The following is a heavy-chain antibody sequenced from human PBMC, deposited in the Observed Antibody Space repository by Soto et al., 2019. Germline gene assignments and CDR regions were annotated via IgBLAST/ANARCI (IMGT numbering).Heavy chain of an antibody. CDR1: GASFYNFA. Sequence: QVDLVQSGAEVKKPGSSVTVSCKASGASFYNFALYWVRQAPGQGLEWVGGLTPVFRTANYSQKFQGRVTITADESTTTAYMELSNLRSDDTAVFYCAGVDCGGGTCYSGGVDYWGQGPLVTVSS. D-gene: IGHD2-15*01. V-gene: IGHV1-69*01. CDR3: AGVDCGGGTCYSGGVDY. CDR2: LTPVFRTA. J-gene: IGHJ4*02.